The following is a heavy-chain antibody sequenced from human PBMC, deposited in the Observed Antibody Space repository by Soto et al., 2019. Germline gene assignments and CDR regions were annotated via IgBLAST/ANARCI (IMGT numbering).Heavy chain of an antibody. CDR2: IDYSGST. D-gene: IGHD3-22*01. CDR3: AGLYPYESSGYHLNY. Sequence: SETLSLTCTVSGGSISSNYWSWIRQPPGKGLEYIGYIDYSGSTHYKASLKSRVTISVDTSKNQFSLKLRSVTAADTAVFYCAGLYPYESSGYHLNYWGQGALVTVSS. J-gene: IGHJ4*02. V-gene: IGHV4-59*08. CDR1: GGSISSNY.